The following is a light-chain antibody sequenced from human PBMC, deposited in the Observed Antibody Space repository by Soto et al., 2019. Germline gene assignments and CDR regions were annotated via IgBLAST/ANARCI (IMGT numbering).Light chain of an antibody. CDR2: AAS. CDR3: QQYYSYPQYT. Sequence: AIRMTQSPSSFSASTGDRVTITCRASQGISSYLAWYQQKPGKAPKLLIYAASTLQSGVPSRFSGSGSGTDFTLTISCLQSEDFATYYCQQYYSYPQYTLGQGTKLEIK. J-gene: IGKJ2*01. V-gene: IGKV1-8*01. CDR1: QGISSY.